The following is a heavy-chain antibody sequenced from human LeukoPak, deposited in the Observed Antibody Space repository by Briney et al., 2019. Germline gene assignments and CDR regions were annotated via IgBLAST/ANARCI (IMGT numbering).Heavy chain of an antibody. J-gene: IGHJ6*02. CDR1: GFTFNYAW. CDR2: TVSEIDGGAT. CDR3: TTDEDWNYARKDV. V-gene: IGHV3-15*04. D-gene: IGHD1-7*01. Sequence: GGSLRLSCAASGFTFNYAWMSWVRQVPGKGLEWVGQTVSEIDGGATDYAAPVKGRFTISRDDSKSTLYLQMNSLKIEDTAVYYCTTDEDWNYARKDVWGQGATVIVSS.